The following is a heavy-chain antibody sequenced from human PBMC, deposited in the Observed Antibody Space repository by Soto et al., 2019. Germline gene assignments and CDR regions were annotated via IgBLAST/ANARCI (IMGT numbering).Heavy chain of an antibody. D-gene: IGHD5-18*01. V-gene: IGHV3-9*01. CDR2: ISWDSTSI. J-gene: IGHJ4*02. Sequence: EVQLVESGGALVQPGRSLRLSCAASGFTFDDYAMHWVRQAPGKGPEWVSGISWDSTSIGYADSVKGRFTISRDNVKKSLYLQMNSLRAEDTAVYFCAKDFTTMVRLCDCWGQGTLVTVSS. CDR1: GFTFDDYA. CDR3: AKDFTTMVRLCDC.